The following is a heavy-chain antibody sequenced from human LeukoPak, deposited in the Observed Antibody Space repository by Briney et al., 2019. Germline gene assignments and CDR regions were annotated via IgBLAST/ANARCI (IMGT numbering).Heavy chain of an antibody. V-gene: IGHV1-18*01. CDR3: AREGLEVTYYYYYMDV. J-gene: IGHJ6*03. Sequence: ASVKVSCKASGYTFTSYGISWVRQAPGQGLEWAGWISAYNGNTNYAQKLQGRVIMTTDTSTSTAYMELRSLRSDDTAVYYCAREGLEVTYYYYYMDVWGKGTTVIVSS. D-gene: IGHD4-23*01. CDR1: GYTFTSYG. CDR2: ISAYNGNT.